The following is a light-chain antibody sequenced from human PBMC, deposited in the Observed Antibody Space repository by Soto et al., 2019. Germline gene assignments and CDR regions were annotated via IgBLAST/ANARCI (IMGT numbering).Light chain of an antibody. CDR2: TNN. V-gene: IGLV1-44*01. Sequence: SVLTEPPSASGTPGQRVTISCSGSSSNVGSNPVNWYQQLPGTAPKLLIYTNNQRPSGVPDRFSGSKSGTSASLAISGLQSEDEADYYCAAWDDSLIALYVFGTGTKLTVL. CDR3: AAWDDSLIALYV. J-gene: IGLJ1*01. CDR1: SSNVGSNP.